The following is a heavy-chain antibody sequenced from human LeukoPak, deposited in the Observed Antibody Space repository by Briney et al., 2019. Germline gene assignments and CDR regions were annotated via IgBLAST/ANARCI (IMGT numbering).Heavy chain of an antibody. J-gene: IGHJ4*02. D-gene: IGHD2-15*01. V-gene: IGHV3-48*01. CDR2: ISSTSGTI. CDR3: ASGYCSAGSCHNFDY. Sequence: GGSLRLSCAASGFTFSTYSMNWVRQAPGKGLEGVSYISSTSGTIYYADSVKGRFTISRDNAKSSLYLQMNSLRAEDTAVYYCASGYCSAGSCHNFDYWGQGTLVTVSS. CDR1: GFTFSTYS.